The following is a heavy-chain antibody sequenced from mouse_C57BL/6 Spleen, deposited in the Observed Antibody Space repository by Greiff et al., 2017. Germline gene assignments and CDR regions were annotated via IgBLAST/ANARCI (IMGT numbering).Heavy chain of an antibody. V-gene: IGHV1-22*01. J-gene: IGHJ3*01. D-gene: IGHD1-1*01. Sequence: EVHLQQPGPALVNPGPSVKMSCKASGYTFTDYNMHWVQQSHGKSLEWIGYINPNNGGTSYNQKFKGKATLTVNKSSSTAYMELRSLTSADSAVYYWSIPYYYVSSSWFSYWGQGTLVTVSA. CDR1: GYTFTDYN. CDR3: SIPYYYVSSSWFSY. CDR2: INPNNGGT.